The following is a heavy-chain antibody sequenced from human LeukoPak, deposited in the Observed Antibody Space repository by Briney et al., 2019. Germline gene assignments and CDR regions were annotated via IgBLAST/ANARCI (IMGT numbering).Heavy chain of an antibody. V-gene: IGHV3-48*03. Sequence: GGSLRLSCAASGFTFSSYEMNWVRQAPGKGLEWVSYITSSGSTIYYADSVKGRFTISRDNAKNSLYLQMNSLRAEDTAVYYCARAYPELLWFGEQDYYFDYWGQGTLVTVSS. J-gene: IGHJ4*02. CDR1: GFTFSSYE. D-gene: IGHD3-10*01. CDR2: ITSSGSTI. CDR3: ARAYPELLWFGEQDYYFDY.